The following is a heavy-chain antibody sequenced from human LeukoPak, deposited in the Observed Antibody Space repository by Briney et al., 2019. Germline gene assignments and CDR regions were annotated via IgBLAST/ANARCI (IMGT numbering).Heavy chain of an antibody. J-gene: IGHJ3*02. CDR2: IYYSGST. V-gene: IGHV4-59*01. CDR3: ARVLLWFGELGGPDAFDI. Sequence: SETLSLTCAVYGGSFSGYYWSWIRQPPGKGLEWIGYIYYSGSTNYNPSLKSRVTISVDTSKNQFSLKLSSVTAADTAVYYCARVLLWFGELGGPDAFDIWGQGTMVTVSS. D-gene: IGHD3-10*01. CDR1: GGSFSGYY.